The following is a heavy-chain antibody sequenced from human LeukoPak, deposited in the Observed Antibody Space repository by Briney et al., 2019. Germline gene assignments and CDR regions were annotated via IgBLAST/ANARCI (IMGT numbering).Heavy chain of an antibody. J-gene: IGHJ6*03. CDR1: GGSISSYY. Sequence: KPSETLSLTCTVSGGSISSYYWSWIRQPPGKGLEWIGYIYYSGSTNYNPSLKSRVTISVDTSKNQFSLKLSSVTAADTAVYYCARAGKITDVWGYYYYMDVWGKGTTVTVSS. CDR2: IYYSGST. V-gene: IGHV4-59*01. D-gene: IGHD3-16*01. CDR3: ARAGKITDVWGYYYYMDV.